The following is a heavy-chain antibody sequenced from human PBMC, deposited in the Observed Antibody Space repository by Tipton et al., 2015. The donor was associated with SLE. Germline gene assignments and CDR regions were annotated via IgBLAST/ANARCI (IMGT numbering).Heavy chain of an antibody. Sequence: QLVQSGGDLVRPGRSLRLSCTTSGFTFGAYALTWVRQAPGKGLEWVGFMRGRAYSWTTEYAASVTGRFTISRDDSKSIAYLQMNGLQTDDTGVYYCARVPPNPEMAATFFDHWGQGTLVTVSS. CDR2: MRGRAYSWTT. J-gene: IGHJ4*02. CDR3: ARVPPNPEMAATFFDH. CDR1: GFTFGAYA. D-gene: IGHD5-24*01. V-gene: IGHV3-49*04.